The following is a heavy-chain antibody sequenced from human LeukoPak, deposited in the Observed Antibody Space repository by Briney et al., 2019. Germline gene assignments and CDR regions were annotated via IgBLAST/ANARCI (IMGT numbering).Heavy chain of an antibody. D-gene: IGHD3-10*01. CDR1: GFTFFSYW. V-gene: IGHV3-74*01. Sequence: GGSLRLSCAASGFTFFSYWMHWVRQVPGKGLMWVSRIDSDGGITNYADSVKGRFTISRDNAKNTLYLQMNSLRAEDTAVYYCAKDRGIISDYWGQGTLVTVSS. J-gene: IGHJ4*02. CDR2: IDSDGGIT. CDR3: AKDRGIISDY.